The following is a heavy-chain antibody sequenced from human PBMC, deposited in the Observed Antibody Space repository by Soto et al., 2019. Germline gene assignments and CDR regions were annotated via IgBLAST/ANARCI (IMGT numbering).Heavy chain of an antibody. CDR1: GFTFSNYT. Sequence: GASLRHYFAASGFTFSNYTLIWFRQAPGKGLMCVSIITSDGRTYYADSVKGRFTISRDNSKNTVYLQMNSLRAEDTAVYYCAKDYSTVTTDPLSVVLFDYWGQGALVTVSS. D-gene: IGHD4-17*01. J-gene: IGHJ4*02. CDR2: ITSDGRT. V-gene: IGHV3-23*01. CDR3: AKDYSTVTTDPLSVVLFDY.